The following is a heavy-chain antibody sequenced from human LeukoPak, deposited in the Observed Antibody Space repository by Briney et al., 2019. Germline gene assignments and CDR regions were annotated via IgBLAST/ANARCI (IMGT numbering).Heavy chain of an antibody. CDR3: TTDPQQWLVPLDY. CDR1: GFTFSNAW. Sequence: PGGSLRLSCAASGFTFSNAWMSWVRQAPGKGREWVGRIKSKTDGGTTDYAAPVKGRFTISRDDSKNTLYLQMNSLKTEDTAVYYCTTDPQQWLVPLDYWGEGTLVTVSS. D-gene: IGHD6-19*01. V-gene: IGHV3-15*01. J-gene: IGHJ4*02. CDR2: IKSKTDGGTT.